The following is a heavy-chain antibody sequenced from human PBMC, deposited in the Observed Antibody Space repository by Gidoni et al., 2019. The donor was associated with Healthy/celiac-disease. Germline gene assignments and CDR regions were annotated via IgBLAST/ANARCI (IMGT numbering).Heavy chain of an antibody. V-gene: IGHV3-48*01. CDR3: ATNQLLNYYYYGMDV. Sequence: EVQLVESGGGLVQPGGSLRLSCAASGFTFSSYSMNWVRQAPGKGLEWVSYISSSSSTIYYADSVKGRFTISRDNAKNSLYLQMNSLRAEDTAVYYCATNQLLNYYYYGMDVWGQGTTVTVSS. CDR2: ISSSSSTI. J-gene: IGHJ6*02. D-gene: IGHD2-2*01. CDR1: GFTFSSYS.